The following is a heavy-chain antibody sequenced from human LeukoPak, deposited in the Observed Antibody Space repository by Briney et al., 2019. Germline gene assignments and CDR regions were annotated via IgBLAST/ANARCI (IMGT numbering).Heavy chain of an antibody. J-gene: IGHJ3*01. D-gene: IGHD6-19*01. CDR1: GFTFAEYT. CDR2: ISWNGARI. Sequence: GGSLRLSCAASGFTFAEYTMHWVRQAPGKGLEWVSLISWNGARIHYGDSVKGRFTISRDNSKNSLYLQMNSLRTEDTALYYCVKDLVAASENVRGWYPMDYWGQGTMVTVSS. CDR3: VKDLVAASENVRGWYPMDY. V-gene: IGHV3-43*01.